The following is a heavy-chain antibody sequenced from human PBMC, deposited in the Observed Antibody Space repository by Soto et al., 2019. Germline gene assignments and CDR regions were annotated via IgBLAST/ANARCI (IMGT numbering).Heavy chain of an antibody. J-gene: IGHJ4*02. CDR3: AHLPPAYDYVWGSYRRPYYFDY. CDR1: GFSLSSSGVG. CDR2: IYWDDDK. V-gene: IGHV2-5*02. D-gene: IGHD3-16*02. Sequence: GPTLVNPTQTLTLTCTFSGFSLSSSGVGVGWIRQPPGKALEWLALIYWDDDKRYSPSLKSRLTITKDTSKNQVALTMTNMDLVDTATYYCAHLPPAYDYVWGSYRRPYYFDYWGQGTLVTVSS.